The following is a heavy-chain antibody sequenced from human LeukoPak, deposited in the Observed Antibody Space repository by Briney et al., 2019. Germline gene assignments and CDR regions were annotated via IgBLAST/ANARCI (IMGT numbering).Heavy chain of an antibody. CDR3: ATYCGGDCYAYYFDY. J-gene: IGHJ4*02. V-gene: IGHV3-30*03. Sequence: HPGRSLRLSCAASGFTFSSYGMHWVRQAPGKGLEWVAVISYDGSNKYYADSVKGRFTISRDNSKNTLYPQMNSLRAEDTAVYYCATYCGGDCYAYYFDYWAREPWSPSPQ. D-gene: IGHD2-21*02. CDR1: GFTFSSYG. CDR2: ISYDGSNK.